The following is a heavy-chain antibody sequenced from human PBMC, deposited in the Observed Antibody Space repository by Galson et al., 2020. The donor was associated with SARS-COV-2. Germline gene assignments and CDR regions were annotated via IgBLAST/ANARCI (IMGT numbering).Heavy chain of an antibody. CDR1: GFTFSAYS. J-gene: IGHJ4*02. Sequence: TGGSLRLSCVASGFTFSAYSMHWVRQPPGKGLAWVSGISFDGSDGYYADSVKGRFTISRDNSKDTLYLQMHSLRTEDTAVYYCARVNSGTYDIFHYWGQGTLVTVSS. CDR2: ISFDGSDG. V-gene: IGHV3-30*04. CDR3: ARVNSGTYDIFHY. D-gene: IGHD1-26*01.